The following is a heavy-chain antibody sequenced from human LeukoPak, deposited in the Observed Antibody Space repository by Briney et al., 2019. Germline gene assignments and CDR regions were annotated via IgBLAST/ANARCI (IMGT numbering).Heavy chain of an antibody. CDR3: ARVGGSSSWHYYFDY. J-gene: IGHJ4*02. CDR2: IYSGGST. Sequence: GGSLRLSRAASGFTVSSNYLSWVRQAPGKGLEWVSVIYSGGSTYYADSVKGRFTISRDTSKNTLYLQMNSLRAEDTAVYYCARVGGSSSWHYYFDYWGQGTLVTVSS. CDR1: GFTVSSNY. V-gene: IGHV3-53*01. D-gene: IGHD6-13*01.